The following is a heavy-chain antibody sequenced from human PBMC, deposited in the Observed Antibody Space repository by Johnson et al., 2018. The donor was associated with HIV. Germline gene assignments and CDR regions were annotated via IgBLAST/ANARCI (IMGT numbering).Heavy chain of an antibody. Sequence: QVQLVESGGGLAKPAWSPRLSCAASQFIFSNYYMNCVRQAPGKGLEWVSGINWNDGSKKYYADSVKGRFTISRDNSKNTRYLQMNSLRPEDTAVYYCAKDQLVGATYAAFDIWCQGTMVTVSS. D-gene: IGHD1-26*01. CDR2: INWNDGSKK. CDR3: AKDQLVGATYAAFDI. V-gene: IGHV3-30*18. J-gene: IGHJ3*02. CDR1: QFIFSNYY.